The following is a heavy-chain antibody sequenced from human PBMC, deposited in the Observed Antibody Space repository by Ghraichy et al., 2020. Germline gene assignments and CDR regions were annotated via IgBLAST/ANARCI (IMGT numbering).Heavy chain of an antibody. CDR2: ISSSSSYT. CDR3: ARDRGESGSYYRYYYYYMDV. CDR1: GFTFSDYY. D-gene: IGHD1-26*01. V-gene: IGHV3-11*06. J-gene: IGHJ6*03. Sequence: GESLNISCAASGFTFSDYYMSWIRQAPGKGLEWVSYISSSSSYTNYADSVKGRFTISRDNAKNSLNLQMNSLRAEDTAVYYCARDRGESGSYYRYYYYYMDVWGKGTTVTVSS.